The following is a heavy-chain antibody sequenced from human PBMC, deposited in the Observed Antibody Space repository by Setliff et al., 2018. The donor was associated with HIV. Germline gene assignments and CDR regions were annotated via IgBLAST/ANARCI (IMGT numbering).Heavy chain of an antibody. CDR3: ARGFDSGWDRVDKIDP. Sequence: ASVKVSCKASGYTFNDYHIYWVRQAPGQGLEWMGWINPDSDATNYAQKFQGRVTMTRDTSVSTAYMELSSLKSDDTAVYYCARGFDSGWDRVDKIDPWGQGTLVTVSS. CDR1: GYTFNDYH. V-gene: IGHV1-2*02. D-gene: IGHD6-25*01. CDR2: INPDSDAT. J-gene: IGHJ5*02.